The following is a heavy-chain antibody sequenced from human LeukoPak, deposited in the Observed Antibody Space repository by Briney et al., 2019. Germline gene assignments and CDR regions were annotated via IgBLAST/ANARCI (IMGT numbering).Heavy chain of an antibody. Sequence: PSQTLSLTCTVSGGSISSGDYYWSWIRQPPGKGPEWIGYIYYSGSTYYNPSLKSRVTISVDTSKNQFSLKLSSVTAADTAVYYCARARGFYYDFDYWGQGALVTVSS. CDR3: ARARGFYYDFDY. J-gene: IGHJ4*02. CDR2: IYYSGST. CDR1: GGSISSGDYY. D-gene: IGHD3-22*01. V-gene: IGHV4-30-4*08.